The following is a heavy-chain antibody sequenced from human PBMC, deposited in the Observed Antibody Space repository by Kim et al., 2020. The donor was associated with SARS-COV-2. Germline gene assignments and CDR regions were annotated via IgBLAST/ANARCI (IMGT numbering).Heavy chain of an antibody. CDR2: INSDGSST. V-gene: IGHV3-74*01. CDR1: GFTFSSYW. D-gene: IGHD5-12*01. Sequence: GGSLRLSCAASGFTFSSYWMHWVRQAPGKGLVWVSRINSDGSSTSYADSVKGRFTISRDNAKNTLYLQMNSLRAEDTAVYYCARGDGEMATICLGYWGQGTLVTVSS. J-gene: IGHJ4*02. CDR3: ARGDGEMATICLGY.